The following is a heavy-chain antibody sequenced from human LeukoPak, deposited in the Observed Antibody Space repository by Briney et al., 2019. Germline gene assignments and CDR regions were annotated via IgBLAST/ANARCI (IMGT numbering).Heavy chain of an antibody. Sequence: PGGSLRLSCAVSGFTFSSYEMNWVRQAPGKGLEWVSYISSSGSTIYYADAVKGRFTISRDNSKNTMYVQMNSLRDDDTAVYFCAKGSGSGTHLPSARFDYWGQGTTVTVSS. J-gene: IGHJ4*02. CDR1: GFTFSSYE. D-gene: IGHD3-10*01. V-gene: IGHV3-48*03. CDR2: ISSSGSTI. CDR3: AKGSGSGTHLPSARFDY.